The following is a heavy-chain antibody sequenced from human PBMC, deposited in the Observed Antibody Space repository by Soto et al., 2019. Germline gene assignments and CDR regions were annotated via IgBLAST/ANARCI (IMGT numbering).Heavy chain of an antibody. J-gene: IGHJ6*02. D-gene: IGHD3-3*01. CDR3: ARETYYDFWSGPYYGMDV. Sequence: PGGSLRLSCAASGFTFSSYAMQWVRQAPGKGLEWVAVISYDGSNKYYADSVKGRFTISRDNSKNTLYLQMNSLRAEDTAVYYCARETYYDFWSGPYYGMDVWGQGTTVTVSS. CDR2: ISYDGSNK. V-gene: IGHV3-30-3*01. CDR1: GFTFSSYA.